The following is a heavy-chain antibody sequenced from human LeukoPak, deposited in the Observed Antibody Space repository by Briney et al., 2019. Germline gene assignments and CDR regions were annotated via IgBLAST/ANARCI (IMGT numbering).Heavy chain of an antibody. CDR1: SGSISTFY. CDR3: ARHGGSLGYFDN. V-gene: IGHV4-59*08. D-gene: IGHD1-26*01. Sequence: SETLSLTCTVSSGSISTFYWSWIRQPPGEGLEWIGYVYQSGTTSYNPSLKRRVTISADTSKHQFSLRVTSVTAADTAVYYCARHGGSLGYFDNWGQGTLVTVSS. J-gene: IGHJ4*02. CDR2: VYQSGTT.